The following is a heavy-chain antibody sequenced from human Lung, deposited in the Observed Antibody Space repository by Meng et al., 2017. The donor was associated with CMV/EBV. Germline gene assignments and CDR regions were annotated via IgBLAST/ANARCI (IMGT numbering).Heavy chain of an antibody. Sequence: LTGAASGFTFSDYYMSWIRQAPGKGLEWVSYISSSGSTIYYADSVKGRFTISRDNAKNSLYLQMNSLRSEDTAVYYCARGTNLNGMDVWGQGTTVTVSS. CDR3: ARGTNLNGMDV. D-gene: IGHD1-14*01. J-gene: IGHJ6*02. CDR1: GFTFSDYY. V-gene: IGHV3-11*01. CDR2: ISSSGSTI.